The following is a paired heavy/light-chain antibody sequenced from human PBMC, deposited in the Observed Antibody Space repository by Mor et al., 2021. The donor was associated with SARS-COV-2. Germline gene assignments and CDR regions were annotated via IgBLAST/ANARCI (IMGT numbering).Light chain of an antibody. J-gene: IGLJ3*02. CDR3: QSYDSSLTGWV. Sequence: QSVLTQPPSVSEAPGQRVTISCTGSSSNIGAGHTVHWYQQLPGTAPKLLIYGNSNRPSGIPDRFSASKSGTSASLDITGLQAEDEADYYCQSYDSSLTGWVFGGGTKVTVL. V-gene: IGLV1-40*01. CDR2: GNS. CDR1: SSNIGAGHT.
Heavy chain of an antibody. CDR3: AREYLTARPRSDAFEI. Sequence: QVQLVESGGGVVQPGRSLRLSCAASGFTFSTYAMHWVRQTPGKGLEWVAVLWYDANTKYYADSVKGRFTISRDNSKNTLYLQMDSLRAEDTAVYYCAREYLTARPRSDAFEIWGQGTMVTVSS. CDR2: LWYDANTK. J-gene: IGHJ3*02. V-gene: IGHV3-33*01. CDR1: GFTFSTYA. D-gene: IGHD6-6*01.